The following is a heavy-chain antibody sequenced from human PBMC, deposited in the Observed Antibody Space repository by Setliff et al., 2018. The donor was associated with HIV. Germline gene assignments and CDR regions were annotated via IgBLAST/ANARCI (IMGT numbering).Heavy chain of an antibody. V-gene: IGHV1-69*13. Sequence: SVKVSCKASGGTFSSYVISWVRQAPGQGLEWMGGIIPMFGTGFYAQKFQGRVTFTADESTSTAYMELSSLSSEDTAVYYCARTGGGYGSGPTGYYYGMDVWGQGTTVTVSS. CDR2: IIPMFGTG. CDR1: GGTFSSYV. D-gene: IGHD3-10*01. CDR3: ARTGGGYGSGPTGYYYGMDV. J-gene: IGHJ6*02.